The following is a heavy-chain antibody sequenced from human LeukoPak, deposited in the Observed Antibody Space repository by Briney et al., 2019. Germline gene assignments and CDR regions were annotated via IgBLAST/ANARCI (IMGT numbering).Heavy chain of an antibody. D-gene: IGHD6-13*01. V-gene: IGHV3-30*18. CDR3: AKGLEPVRPPPNVAIAAAGGGY. CDR1: GFTFSSYG. CDR2: ISYDGSNK. Sequence: QPGGSLRLSCAASGFTFSSYGMHWVRQAPGKGLEWVAVISYDGSNKYYADSVKGRFTISRDNSKNTLYLQMNSLRAEDTAVYYCAKGLEPVRPPPNVAIAAAGGGYWGQGTLVTVSS. J-gene: IGHJ4*02.